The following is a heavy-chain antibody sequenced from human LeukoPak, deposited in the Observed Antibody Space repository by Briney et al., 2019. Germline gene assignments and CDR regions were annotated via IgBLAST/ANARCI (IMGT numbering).Heavy chain of an antibody. CDR3: ASGERSYSSSWYLY. Sequence: GGSLRLSCAASGFTFSSYSMNWVRQAPGKGLEWVSSISSSNSYIYYADSVKGRFTISRDNAKNSLYLQMNSLRAEDTAVYYCASGERSYSSSWYLYWGQGTLVTVSS. V-gene: IGHV3-21*01. CDR2: ISSSNSYI. J-gene: IGHJ4*02. CDR1: GFTFSSYS. D-gene: IGHD6-13*01.